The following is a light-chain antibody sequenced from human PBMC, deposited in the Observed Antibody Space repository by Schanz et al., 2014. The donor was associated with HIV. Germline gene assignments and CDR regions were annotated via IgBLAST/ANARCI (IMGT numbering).Light chain of an antibody. CDR2: DTN. Sequence: QSVLTQPPSVSAAPGQRVTISCSGSTSNVGDTDVYWYQQLPGTAPKLLIYDTNKRPSGIPDRFSGSKSGTSATLGITELQTGDEADYYCGTWDSTLSAVVFGGGTKLTVL. J-gene: IGLJ2*01. V-gene: IGLV1-51*01. CDR1: TSNVGDTD. CDR3: GTWDSTLSAVV.